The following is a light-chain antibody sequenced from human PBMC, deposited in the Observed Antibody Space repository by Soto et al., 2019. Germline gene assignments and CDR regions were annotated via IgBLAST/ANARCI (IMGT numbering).Light chain of an antibody. J-gene: IGKJ2*01. CDR2: KAY. CDR3: QQSSTYSPNT. V-gene: IGKV1-5*03. Sequence: DIQMTQSPSTLSASVGDRVTITCRASQSLGDWLAWYHQKPGKAPKVLIYKAYSLKSGVSSRLSGSGSATEFPLTISSLQPDDFATYYCQQSSTYSPNTFGQET. CDR1: QSLGDW.